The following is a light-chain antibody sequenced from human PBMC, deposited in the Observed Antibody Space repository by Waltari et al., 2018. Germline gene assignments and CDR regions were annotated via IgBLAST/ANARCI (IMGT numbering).Light chain of an antibody. CDR1: QSISDW. CDR3: QQYNHYPWT. CDR2: KTS. J-gene: IGKJ1*01. Sequence: IQMNQSPSTLSASVGDRVTITCRASQSISDWLAWYQQKPGKAPKLLMYKTSTLQGGVPSRFGGGGSDTEFTLTISSLQPDDFATYYCQQYNHYPWTFGPGTKVEVK. V-gene: IGKV1-5*03.